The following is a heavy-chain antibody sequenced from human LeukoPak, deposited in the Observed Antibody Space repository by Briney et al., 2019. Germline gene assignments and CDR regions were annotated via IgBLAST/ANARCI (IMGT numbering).Heavy chain of an antibody. J-gene: IGHJ4*02. CDR3: ARGPITNIRFLEWLHDY. Sequence: ASVKVSCKASGYTFTGYYMHWVRQAPGQGLEWMGWINPNSGGTNYAQKFQGWVTMTRDTSTSTAYMELSRLRSDDTAVYYCARGPITNIRFLEWLHDYWGQGTLVTVSS. V-gene: IGHV1-2*04. CDR2: INPNSGGT. D-gene: IGHD3-3*01. CDR1: GYTFTGYY.